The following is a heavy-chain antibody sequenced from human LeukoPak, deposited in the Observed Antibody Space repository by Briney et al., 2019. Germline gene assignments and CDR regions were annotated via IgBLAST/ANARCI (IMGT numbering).Heavy chain of an antibody. D-gene: IGHD2-15*01. V-gene: IGHV3-23*01. Sequence: GRTLRLSCAAYGFTFNNYGMSWVRQAPGKGLEWVSFIIGSGDSTYYAESVKGRFTISIDHSKNTLYPQMNSLRAEDTAVYYCAKDRGYCRGGSCSTFDFWGQGTLVTVSS. CDR3: AKDRGYCRGGSCSTFDF. CDR2: IIGSGDST. J-gene: IGHJ4*02. CDR1: GFTFNNYG.